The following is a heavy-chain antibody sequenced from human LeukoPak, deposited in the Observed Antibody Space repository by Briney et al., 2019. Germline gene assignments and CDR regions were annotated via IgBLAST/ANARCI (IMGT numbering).Heavy chain of an antibody. Sequence: ASVKVSCKASGYTFTGYYMHWVRQAPGQGLEWMGRINPNSGGTNYAQKFQGRVTMTRDTSTSTVHMELSGLRSEDTAVYYCAGDQEAFDYWGQGTLVTVSS. J-gene: IGHJ4*02. CDR2: INPNSGGT. CDR1: GYTFTGYY. CDR3: AGDQEAFDY. V-gene: IGHV1-2*06.